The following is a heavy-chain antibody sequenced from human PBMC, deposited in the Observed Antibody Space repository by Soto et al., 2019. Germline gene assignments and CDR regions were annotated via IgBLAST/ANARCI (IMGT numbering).Heavy chain of an antibody. V-gene: IGHV4-59*01. CDR1: GGSISSYY. J-gene: IGHJ1*01. D-gene: IGHD3-22*01. CDR2: IYYSGST. CDR3: ASPRRGYDSSGYSGFQH. Sequence: QVQLQESGPGLVKPSETLSLTCTVSGGSISSYYWSWIRQPPGKGLEWIGYIYYSGSTNYNPSLKIRVTISVDTSQNQFSLKLSSVTAADTAVYYCASPRRGYDSSGYSGFQHWGQGTLVTVSS.